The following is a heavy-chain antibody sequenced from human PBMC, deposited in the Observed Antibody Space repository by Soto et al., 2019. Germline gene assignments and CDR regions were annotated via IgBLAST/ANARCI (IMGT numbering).Heavy chain of an antibody. Sequence: QVHLLQSGAEEQKPGASVKVSCKTSGYTFNDFGITWVRQAPGLGLEWLGWIYSKAGKMNFAPKFQNRVIMTTDTSTSTAFMELTSLTFDDSAIYFCARDIAFDIDYWGQGTLVTVS. D-gene: IGHD2-15*01. V-gene: IGHV1-18*01. CDR3: ARDIAFDIDY. CDR1: GYTFNDFG. CDR2: IYSKAGKM. J-gene: IGHJ4*02.